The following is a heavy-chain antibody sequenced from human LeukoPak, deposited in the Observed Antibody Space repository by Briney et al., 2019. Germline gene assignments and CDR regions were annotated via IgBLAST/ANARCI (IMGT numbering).Heavy chain of an antibody. CDR1: GFTFSSYS. Sequence: GGSLRLSCAASGFTFSSYSMNWVRQAPGKGLEWVSSISSSSYIYYADSVKGRFTISRDNAKNTLYLQMNSLRAEDTAVYYCARDLENWETDYWGQGTLVTVSS. D-gene: IGHD7-27*01. CDR3: ARDLENWETDY. J-gene: IGHJ4*02. V-gene: IGHV3-21*01. CDR2: ISSSSYI.